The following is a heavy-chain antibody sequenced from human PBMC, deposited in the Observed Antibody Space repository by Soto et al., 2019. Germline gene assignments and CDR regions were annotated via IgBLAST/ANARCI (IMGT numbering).Heavy chain of an antibody. J-gene: IGHJ5*02. D-gene: IGHD3-10*01. Sequence: QVQLVESGGGVVLPGRSLRLSCVASGFIFTDHSMYWVRQAPGKGLEWVAMISKDGTNKYYADSVRGRFTISRDNSESTLYLQMNSLRDEDTGVYYCARDLRGGTWTYNWVDPWGRGTQVTVSS. CDR2: ISKDGTNK. CDR1: GFIFTDHS. CDR3: ARDLRGGTWTYNWVDP. V-gene: IGHV3-30-3*01.